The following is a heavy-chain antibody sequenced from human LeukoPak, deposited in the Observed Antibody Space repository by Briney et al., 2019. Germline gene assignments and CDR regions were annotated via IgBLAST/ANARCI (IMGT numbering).Heavy chain of an antibody. Sequence: GESLKISCKGSGYSFTSYWIGWVRPMPGKGLEWMGIIYPGDSDTRYSPSFQGQVTISADKSISTAYLQWSSLKASDTAMYYCARLKVYDFWSGFPRHYYFDYWGQGTLVTVSS. V-gene: IGHV5-51*01. CDR3: ARLKVYDFWSGFPRHYYFDY. J-gene: IGHJ4*02. D-gene: IGHD3-3*01. CDR2: IYPGDSDT. CDR1: GYSFTSYW.